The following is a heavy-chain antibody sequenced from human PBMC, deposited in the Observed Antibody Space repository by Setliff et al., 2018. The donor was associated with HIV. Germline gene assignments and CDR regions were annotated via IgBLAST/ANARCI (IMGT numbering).Heavy chain of an antibody. CDR2: IYYTGNT. J-gene: IGHJ4*02. CDR1: GGSFSGYH. CDR3: ARVRRDGNSFDD. Sequence: SETLSLTCSVSGGSFSGYHWNWIRQPAGKGLEWIGRIYYTGNTDYNPSLKSRVTMSMDTSKNQFSLKLSSVTAADTAVYFCARVRRDGNSFDDWGQGTLVTVSS. V-gene: IGHV4-4*07. D-gene: IGHD4-4*01.